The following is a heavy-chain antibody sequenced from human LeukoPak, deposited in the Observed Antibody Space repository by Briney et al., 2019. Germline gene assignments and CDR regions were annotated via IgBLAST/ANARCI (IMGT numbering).Heavy chain of an antibody. J-gene: IGHJ6*03. CDR2: IIPILGIA. Sequence: ASVKVSCKASGGTFSSYAISWVRQAPGQGLEWMGGIIPILGIANYAQKFQGRVTITADKSTSTAYMELSSLRSEDTAVYYCARDPGLTSYYYYMDVWGKGTTVIVSS. CDR1: GGTFSSYA. V-gene: IGHV1-69*10. D-gene: IGHD1-14*01. CDR3: ARDPGLTSYYYYMDV.